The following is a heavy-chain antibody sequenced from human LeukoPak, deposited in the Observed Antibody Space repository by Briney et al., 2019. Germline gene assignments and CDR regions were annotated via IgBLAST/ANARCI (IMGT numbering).Heavy chain of an antibody. CDR1: GFTFSSYG. CDR2: IRYDGSNK. CDR3: AKPMRYDVLKIFDY. Sequence: GGSLRLSCAASGFTFSSYGMHWVRQASGKGLEWVAFIRYDGSNKYYADSVEGRFTISRDNSKNTLYLQMNSLRAEDTAVYYCAKPMRYDVLKIFDYWGQGTLVTVSS. D-gene: IGHD3-16*01. V-gene: IGHV3-30*02. J-gene: IGHJ4*02.